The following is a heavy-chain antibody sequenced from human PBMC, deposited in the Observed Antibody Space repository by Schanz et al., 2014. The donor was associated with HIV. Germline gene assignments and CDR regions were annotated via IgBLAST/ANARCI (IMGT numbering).Heavy chain of an antibody. Sequence: VQLVESGGGVVQPGRSLSLSCAASGFTFSNYGMHWVRQAPGKGLEWEAIIWYDGRNRYYADSVKGRFTISRDNSKNTLYLQMNSLRAEDTAVYYCAKDQGYDFWSGYYNYYGMDVWGQGTTVTVSS. J-gene: IGHJ6*02. D-gene: IGHD3-3*01. V-gene: IGHV3-33*06. CDR2: IWYDGRNR. CDR3: AKDQGYDFWSGYYNYYGMDV. CDR1: GFTFSNYG.